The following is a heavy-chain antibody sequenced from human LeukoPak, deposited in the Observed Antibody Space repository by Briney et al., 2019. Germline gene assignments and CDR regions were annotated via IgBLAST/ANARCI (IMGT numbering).Heavy chain of an antibody. J-gene: IGHJ4*02. CDR3: ASQATYSSSSEDY. CDR1: GGTFSSYA. D-gene: IGHD6-6*01. V-gene: IGHV1-69*05. Sequence: SVKVSCKASGGTFSSYAISWVRQAPGQGLEWMGGIIPIFGTANYAQKFQGRVTITTDESTSTAYMELSSLRSEDTAVYYCASQATYSSSSEDYWGQGTLVTVSS. CDR2: IIPIFGTA.